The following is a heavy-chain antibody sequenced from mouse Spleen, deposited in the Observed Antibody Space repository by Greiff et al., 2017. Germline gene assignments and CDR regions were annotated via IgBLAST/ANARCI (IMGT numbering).Heavy chain of an antibody. J-gene: IGHJ2*01. Sequence: EVKLVESGGGLVKPGGSLKLSCAASGFTFSDYGMAWVRQAPGKGPEWVAFISNLAYSIYYADTVTGRFTISRENAKNTLYLEMSSLRSEDTAMYYCARQGKVPYFDYWGQGTTLTVSS. CDR3: ARQGKVPYFDY. CDR2: ISNLAYSI. V-gene: IGHV5-15*01. CDR1: GFTFSDYG.